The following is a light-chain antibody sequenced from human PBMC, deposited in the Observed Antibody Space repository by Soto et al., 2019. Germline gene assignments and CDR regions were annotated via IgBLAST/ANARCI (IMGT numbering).Light chain of an antibody. J-gene: IGKJ1*01. CDR2: KAS. CDR3: QQYNSPPWT. Sequence: DIQMTQSPSTLSASVGDRVTITCRASQSIMSLLVWYQQKPGKGPKLLMYKASSLESGVPSRFSGSGSGTEFTLTISSLQPDDFATYYCQQYNSPPWTFGQGTKVEI. V-gene: IGKV1-5*03. CDR1: QSIMSL.